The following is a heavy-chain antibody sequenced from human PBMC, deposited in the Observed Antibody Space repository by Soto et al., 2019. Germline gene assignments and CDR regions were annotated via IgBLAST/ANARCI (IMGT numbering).Heavy chain of an antibody. CDR1: GYTFITYA. CDR3: VGSAGGSPPWFDI. CDR2: INAGKGDT. J-gene: IGHJ3*02. Sequence: QVHLVQSGAEVKKPGASVKVSCKASGYTFITYALHWVRQAPGQRLEGMGWINAGKGDTKYSQKFQGRVTITRDISATTAYMELSSLRSEDTAVYYCVGSAGGSPPWFDIWGQGTMVTVSS. V-gene: IGHV1-3*01. D-gene: IGHD3-16*01.